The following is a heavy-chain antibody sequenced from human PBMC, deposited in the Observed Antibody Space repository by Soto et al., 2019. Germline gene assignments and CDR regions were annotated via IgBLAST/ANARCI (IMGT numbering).Heavy chain of an antibody. J-gene: IGHJ6*04. CDR2: SNAGSGNT. D-gene: IGHD3-10*01. CDR1: GYTFTTYT. Sequence: QVPLVQSGAEVKKPGASVKVSCKASGYTFTTYTIHWVRQAPAQRLEWMGWSNAGSGNTKYAQKFQGRVTITRDTSATTAYMELSSLRSEYTAVYYCARDTFYGPGTYNYMDVWGTGTTVAVSS. V-gene: IGHV1-3*01. CDR3: ARDTFYGPGTYNYMDV.